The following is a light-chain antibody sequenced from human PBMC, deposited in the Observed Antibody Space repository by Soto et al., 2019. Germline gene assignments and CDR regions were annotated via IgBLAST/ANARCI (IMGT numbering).Light chain of an antibody. V-gene: IGKV3-20*01. CDR2: GAS. Sequence: ELVMTQSPATLSVSPGERATLSCRASQSVSSNLAWYQQRPGQAPRLLIYGASSRATGIPDRFSGSGSGTEFTLTISRLEPEDFAVYYCQQYGSSSWTFGQGTKVDIK. CDR3: QQYGSSSWT. CDR1: QSVSSN. J-gene: IGKJ1*01.